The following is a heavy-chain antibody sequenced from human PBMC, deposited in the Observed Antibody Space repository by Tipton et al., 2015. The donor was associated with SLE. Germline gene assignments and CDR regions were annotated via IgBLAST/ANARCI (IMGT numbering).Heavy chain of an antibody. V-gene: IGHV3-74*01. D-gene: IGHD2/OR15-2a*01. Sequence: SLRLSCAASGFTVSSNYMSWVRQAPGKGLVWVSRINGDGSTTNYADSVKGRFTISRDNAKNTLYLQMNSLRAEDTAVYYCTRVESTSWAFDIWGQGTIVTVSS. CDR1: GFTVSSNY. CDR3: TRVESTSWAFDI. J-gene: IGHJ3*02. CDR2: INGDGSTT.